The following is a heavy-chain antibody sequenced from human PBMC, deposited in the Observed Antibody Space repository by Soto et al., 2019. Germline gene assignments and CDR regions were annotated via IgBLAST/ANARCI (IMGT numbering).Heavy chain of an antibody. CDR2: IYPGDSDT. J-gene: IGHJ5*02. CDR3: ARTRPYDFWSGYYFGWFDP. D-gene: IGHD3-3*01. CDR1: GYSFTSYW. Sequence: PXESLKISFKGSGYSFTSYWIGWVGQIPGKGLEWMGIIYPGDSDTRYSPSFQGQVTISADKSISTAYLQWSSLKASDTAMYYCARTRPYDFWSGYYFGWFDPWGQGTLVTVSS. V-gene: IGHV5-51*01.